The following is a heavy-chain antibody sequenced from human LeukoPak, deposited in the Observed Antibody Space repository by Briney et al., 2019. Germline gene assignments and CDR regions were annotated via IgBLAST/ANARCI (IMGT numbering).Heavy chain of an antibody. CDR1: GFTFSSYE. D-gene: IGHD1-26*01. CDR2: IGSSDSTT. J-gene: IGHJ6*03. CDR3: ARDPYSGNYGNYYYYYMDV. V-gene: IGHV3-48*03. Sequence: GGSLRLSCVASGFTFSSYEMNWVRQAPGKGLEWLSYIGSSDSTTHYADSVKGRFTISRDNAKNSLYLQMNSLRVEDTAVYYCARDPYSGNYGNYYYYYMDVWGKGTTVTISS.